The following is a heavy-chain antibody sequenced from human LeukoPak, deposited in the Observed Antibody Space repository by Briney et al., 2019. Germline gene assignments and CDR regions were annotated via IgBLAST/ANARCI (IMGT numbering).Heavy chain of an antibody. CDR1: GGSISSGDYY. Sequence: SENLSLTCTVSGGSISSGDYYWSWIRQPPGQGLEWIGYISLSGGTYYNPSLKSRASISLDTSRSQFSLKLSSVGAADTAVYYCARDFQCGPNDPWGQGALVTVSS. CDR2: ISLSGGT. CDR3: ARDFQCGPNDP. D-gene: IGHD2-21*01. V-gene: IGHV4-30-4*01. J-gene: IGHJ5*02.